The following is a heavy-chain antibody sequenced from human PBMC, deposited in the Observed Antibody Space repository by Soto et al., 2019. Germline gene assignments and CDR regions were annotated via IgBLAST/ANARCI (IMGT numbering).Heavy chain of an antibody. CDR1: GYTFTSYA. CDR2: INAGNGNT. D-gene: IGHD3-3*01. J-gene: IGHJ6*02. V-gene: IGHV1-3*01. Sequence: ASVKVSCKASGYTFTSYAMHWVRQAPGQRLEWMGWINAGNGNTKYAQKLQGRVTITTDTSTSTAYMELRSLRSDDTAVYYCALTLDFWSGYFYGMEVWGQGTPVTVPS. CDR3: ALTLDFWSGYFYGMEV.